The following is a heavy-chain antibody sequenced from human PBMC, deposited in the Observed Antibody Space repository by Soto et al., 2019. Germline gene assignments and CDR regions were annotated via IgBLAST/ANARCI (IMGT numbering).Heavy chain of an antibody. CDR1: GGSISIGGYY. D-gene: IGHD6-6*01. J-gene: IGHJ5*02. CDR2: IYYSGRT. V-gene: IGHV4-31*03. Sequence: SETLSRTCTVSGGSISIGGYYWSLILQHPGKGLEWIGYIYYSGRTYYNPSLHSRVSIAVDTTENQFSLKLTSVTAADTSVYYCARGSFSSSSSWFDPWGRGTLVTVSS. CDR3: ARGSFSSSSSWFDP.